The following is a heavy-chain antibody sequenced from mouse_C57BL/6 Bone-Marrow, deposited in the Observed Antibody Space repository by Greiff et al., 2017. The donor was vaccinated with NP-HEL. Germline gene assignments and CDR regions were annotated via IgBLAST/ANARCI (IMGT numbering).Heavy chain of an antibody. V-gene: IGHV1-18*01. D-gene: IGHD2-3*01. Sequence: VQLQQSGPELVKPGASVKIPCKASGYTFTDYNMDWVKQSHGKSLEWIGDINPNNGGTIYNQKFKGKATLTVDKSSSTAYMELRSLTSEDTAVYYCARLGYDGYPWFAYWGQGTLVTVSA. CDR1: GYTFTDYN. CDR2: INPNNGGT. J-gene: IGHJ3*01. CDR3: ARLGYDGYPWFAY.